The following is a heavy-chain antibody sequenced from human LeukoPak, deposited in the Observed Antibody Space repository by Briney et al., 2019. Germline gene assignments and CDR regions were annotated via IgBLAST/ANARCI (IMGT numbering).Heavy chain of an antibody. J-gene: IGHJ4*02. CDR1: GLSFSKAW. D-gene: IGHD7-27*01. CDR2: IKSKSDDGTA. CDR3: TTGNWGSFSY. V-gene: IGHV3-15*01. Sequence: GGSLRLSCAASGLSFSKAWMSWVRQAPGKGLEWVGRIKSKSDDGTAVYTAPVKGRFTISRDDSKHTLYLQVNSLKTEDTAVYYCTTGNWGSFSYWGQGTLVTVSS.